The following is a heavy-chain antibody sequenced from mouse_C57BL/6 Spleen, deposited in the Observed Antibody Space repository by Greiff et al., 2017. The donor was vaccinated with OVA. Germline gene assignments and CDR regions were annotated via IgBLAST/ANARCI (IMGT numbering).Heavy chain of an antibody. J-gene: IGHJ2*01. CDR3: ARSKVYDGYYGY. Sequence: QVQLQQSGPELVKPGASVKISCKASGYAFSSSWMNWVKQRPGKGLEWIGRIYPGDGATNYNGKFKGKATLTADQSSSTAYMQLSSLTSEDSAVYFCARSKVYDGYYGYWGQGTTLTVSS. D-gene: IGHD2-3*01. CDR1: GYAFSSSW. CDR2: IYPGDGAT. V-gene: IGHV1-82*01.